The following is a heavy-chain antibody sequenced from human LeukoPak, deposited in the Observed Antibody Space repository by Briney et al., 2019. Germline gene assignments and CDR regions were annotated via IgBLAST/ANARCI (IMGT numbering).Heavy chain of an antibody. D-gene: IGHD3-3*01. CDR2: INPNSGGT. CDR1: GYTFTGYY. CDR3: ARINDFWSGHAFDY. V-gene: IGHV1-2*06. Sequence: ASVKVSCKASGYTFTGYYMHWVRQAPGQGLEWMGRINPNSGGTNYAQKFQGRVTMTRDTSISTAYMELSRLRSDDTAVYYCARINDFWSGHAFDYWGQGTLVTVSS. J-gene: IGHJ4*02.